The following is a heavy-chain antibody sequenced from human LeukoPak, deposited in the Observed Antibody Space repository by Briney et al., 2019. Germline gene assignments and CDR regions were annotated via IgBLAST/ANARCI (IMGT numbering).Heavy chain of an antibody. CDR1: GFTFSSFS. CDR3: AKTGPGVDAFDI. Sequence: GGSLRLSCVAYGFTFSSFSMSWVRQAPGKGLEWVSGVSNSGVTTYYADSVKGRFTISRDNAKNSLYLQMNSLRAEDTALYYCAKTGPGVDAFDIWGQGTMVTVSS. V-gene: IGHV3-23*01. D-gene: IGHD3-10*01. CDR2: VSNSGVTT. J-gene: IGHJ3*02.